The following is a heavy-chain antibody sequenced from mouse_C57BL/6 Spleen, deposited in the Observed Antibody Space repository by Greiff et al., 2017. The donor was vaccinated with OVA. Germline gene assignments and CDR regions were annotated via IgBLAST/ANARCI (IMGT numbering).Heavy chain of an antibody. Sequence: EVQLQESGPELVKPGASVKMSCKASGYTFTDYNMHWVKQSHGKSLEWIGYINPNNGGTSYNQKFKGKATLTVNKSSSTAYMELRSLTSEDSAVYYCARSDYYGSKGAMDYWGQGTSVTVSS. CDR1: GYTFTDYN. CDR2: INPNNGGT. CDR3: ARSDYYGSKGAMDY. D-gene: IGHD1-1*01. V-gene: IGHV1-22*01. J-gene: IGHJ4*01.